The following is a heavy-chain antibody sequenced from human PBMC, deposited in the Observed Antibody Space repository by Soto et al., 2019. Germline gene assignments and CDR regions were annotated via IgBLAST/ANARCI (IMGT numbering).Heavy chain of an antibody. D-gene: IGHD3-22*01. V-gene: IGHV3-30*18. CDR1: GFTFSSYG. Sequence: QVQLVESGGGVVQPGRSLRLSCAASGFTFSSYGMHWVRQAPGKGLEWVAVISYDGSNKYYADSVKGRFTISRDNSKNTLYLQMNSLRAEDTAVYYCAKVYYYDSSGYGHRFEPWGQGTLVTVSS. CDR3: AKVYYYDSSGYGHRFEP. J-gene: IGHJ5*02. CDR2: ISYDGSNK.